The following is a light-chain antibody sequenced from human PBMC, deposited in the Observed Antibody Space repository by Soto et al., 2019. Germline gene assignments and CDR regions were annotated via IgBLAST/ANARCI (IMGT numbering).Light chain of an antibody. V-gene: IGLV2-14*01. J-gene: IGLJ1*01. CDR3: SSYITTTTLFV. Sequence: QSVLTQPASMSGSPGQSITISCTGTSSDIGGFNFVSWFQRHPGKAPKLILYEVTTRPSGISDRFSGSKSGNTASLTISGLQAEYEADYFCSSYITTTTLFVFGTGTKVTVL. CDR1: SSDIGGFNF. CDR2: EVT.